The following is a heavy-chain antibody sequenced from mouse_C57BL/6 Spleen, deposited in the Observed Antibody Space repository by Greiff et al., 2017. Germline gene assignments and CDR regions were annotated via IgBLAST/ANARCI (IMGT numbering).Heavy chain of an antibody. V-gene: IGHV3-6*01. J-gene: IGHJ4*01. CDR1: GYSITSGYY. D-gene: IGHD3-2*02. CDR3: ARGSSGYYAMDY. CDR2: ISYDGSN. Sequence: DVKLQESGPGLVKPSQSLSLTCSVTGYSITSGYYWNWIRQFPGNKLEWMGYISYDGSNNYNPSLKNRISITRDTSKNQFFLKLNSVTTEDTATDYCARGSSGYYAMDYWGQGTSVTVSS.